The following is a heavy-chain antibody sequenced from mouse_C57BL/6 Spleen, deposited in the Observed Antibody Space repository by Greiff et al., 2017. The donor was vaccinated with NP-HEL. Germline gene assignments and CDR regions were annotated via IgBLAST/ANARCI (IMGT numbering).Heavy chain of an antibody. CDR3: ALSDYYCSSYKFAY. J-gene: IGHJ3*01. CDR2: IDPEDGET. Sequence: VQLQQSGAELVKPGASVKLSCTASGFNIKDHYMHWVKQRTEQGLEWIGRIDPEDGETKYAPKLQGKATITADTSSNTAYLQLSSRTSEDTAVYSCALSDYYCSSYKFAYWGQGTLVTVAA. CDR1: GFNIKDHY. V-gene: IGHV14-2*01. D-gene: IGHD1-1*01.